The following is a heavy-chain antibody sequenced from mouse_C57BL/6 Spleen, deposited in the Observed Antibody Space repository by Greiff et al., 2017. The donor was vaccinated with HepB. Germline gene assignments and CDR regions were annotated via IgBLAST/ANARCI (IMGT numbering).Heavy chain of an antibody. V-gene: IGHV5-12*01. Sequence: EVQLVESGGGLVQPGGSLKLSCAASGFTFSDYYMYWVRQTPEKRLEWVAYISNGGGSTYYPDTVKGRFTISRDNAKNTLYLQMSRLKSEDTAMYYCARPPSFYYDYVPWFAYWGQGTLVTVSA. CDR3: ARPPSFYYDYVPWFAY. J-gene: IGHJ3*01. CDR2: ISNGGGST. CDR1: GFTFSDYY. D-gene: IGHD2-4*01.